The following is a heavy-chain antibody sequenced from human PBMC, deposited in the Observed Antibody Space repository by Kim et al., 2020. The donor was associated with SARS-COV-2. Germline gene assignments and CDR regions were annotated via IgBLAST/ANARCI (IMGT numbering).Heavy chain of an antibody. Sequence: NPSLKSRVAISVDTSKKQFSLRLRSVTAADTAVYYCARLTTVTTKDAFDIWGQGTMVTVSS. V-gene: IGHV4-39*07. J-gene: IGHJ3*02. D-gene: IGHD4-17*01. CDR3: ARLTTVTTKDAFDI.